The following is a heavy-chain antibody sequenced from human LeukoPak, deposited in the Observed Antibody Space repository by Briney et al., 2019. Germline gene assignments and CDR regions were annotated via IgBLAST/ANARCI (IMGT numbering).Heavy chain of an antibody. V-gene: IGHV3-23*01. J-gene: IGHJ4*02. D-gene: IGHD3-22*01. CDR1: GFTFSSYA. Sequence: GGSLRLSCAASGFTFSSYAMSWVRQAPGKGLEWVSGISGSGGSTYYADSVKGRFTISRDNSKNTLYLQMNSLRAEDTAVYYCAKGVDYYDSSGYSYWGQGTLVTVSS. CDR2: ISGSGGST. CDR3: AKGVDYYDSSGYSY.